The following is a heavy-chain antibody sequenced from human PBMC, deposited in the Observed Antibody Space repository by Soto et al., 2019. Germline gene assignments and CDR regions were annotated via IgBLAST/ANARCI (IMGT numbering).Heavy chain of an antibody. CDR3: ASTGARCRPFDY. D-gene: IGHD3-10*01. J-gene: IGHJ4*02. V-gene: IGHV3-66*01. CDR2: VYSGGDT. Sequence: EVQLVESGGGLVQPGGSLRLSCAASGFTVSRNYMNWVRQAAGKGLEWVSIVYSGGDTYYADSVKGRFTISRDNSKNTMYLQMNRLRAEDTAVYYCASTGARCRPFDYWGQGTLVTVSS. CDR1: GFTVSRNY.